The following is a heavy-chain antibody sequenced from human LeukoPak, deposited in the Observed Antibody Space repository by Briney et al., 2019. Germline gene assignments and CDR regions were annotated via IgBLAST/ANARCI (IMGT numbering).Heavy chain of an antibody. J-gene: IGHJ4*02. CDR1: GGSISSYY. CDR3: AREGVDMTTAFDY. CDR2: IYYSGST. D-gene: IGHD4-17*01. Sequence: SETLSLTCTVSGGSISSYYWSWIRQPPGKGLEWIGYIYYSGSTNYNPSLKSRVTISVDTSKNQFSLKLSSVTAADTAVYYCAREGVDMTTAFDYWGQGTLVTVSS. V-gene: IGHV4-59*01.